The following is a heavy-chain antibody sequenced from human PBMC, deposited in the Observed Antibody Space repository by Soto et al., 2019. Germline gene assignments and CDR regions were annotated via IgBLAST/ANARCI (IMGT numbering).Heavy chain of an antibody. J-gene: IGHJ4*02. V-gene: IGHV3-23*01. Sequence: GGSLRLSCAASGFTFTNYAMTWVRQAPGKGLDWVSTISGTGDNTYYADSVKGRFTISRDNSRNTLYLQMNSLRVEDTAVYYCAKDRLGGNFDYWGQGTQVTVSS. CDR1: GFTFTNYA. CDR3: AKDRLGGNFDY. CDR2: ISGTGDNT.